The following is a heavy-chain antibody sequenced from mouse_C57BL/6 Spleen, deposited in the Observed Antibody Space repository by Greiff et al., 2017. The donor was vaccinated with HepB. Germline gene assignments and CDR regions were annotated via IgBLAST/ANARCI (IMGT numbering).Heavy chain of an antibody. CDR2: INPNYGTT. CDR3: ARWAGYRYFDV. J-gene: IGHJ1*03. CDR1: GYSFTDYN. V-gene: IGHV1-39*01. Sequence: SGYSFTDYNMNWVKQSNGQSLEWIGVINPNYGTTSYNQKFKSKATLTVDQSSSTAYMQLNSLTSEDSAVYYCARWAGYRYFDVWGTGTTVTVSS. D-gene: IGHD3-3*01.